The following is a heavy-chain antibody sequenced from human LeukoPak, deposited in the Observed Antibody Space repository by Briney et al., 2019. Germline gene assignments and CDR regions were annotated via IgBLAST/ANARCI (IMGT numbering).Heavy chain of an antibody. D-gene: IGHD3-22*01. Sequence: GGSLRLSCAVSGFIFSSSAMSWVRQAPGKGLEWVSAISGGGDDTSYADSARGRFTVSRDNSKNTLYLQMNSLRAEDTAVYYCASGRVYDSSGYYYSYYYGMDVWGQGTTVTVSS. CDR1: GFIFSSSA. V-gene: IGHV3-23*01. J-gene: IGHJ6*02. CDR2: ISGGGDDT. CDR3: ASGRVYDSSGYYYSYYYGMDV.